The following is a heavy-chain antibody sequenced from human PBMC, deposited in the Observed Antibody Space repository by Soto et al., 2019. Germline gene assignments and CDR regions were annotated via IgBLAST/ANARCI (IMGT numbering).Heavy chain of an antibody. J-gene: IGHJ5*02. CDR1: GGSISDDYY. Sequence: SETLSLTCTVSGGSISDDYYWTWIRQHPGKGLEWIGHIYYSGSTNYNPSVESRVAISIDTSKSQFSLRLSSVTAADTAVYYCARRNYYGPGRFDPWGQGTLVTVSS. CDR3: ARRNYYGPGRFDP. D-gene: IGHD3-10*01. CDR2: IYYSGST. V-gene: IGHV4-31*03.